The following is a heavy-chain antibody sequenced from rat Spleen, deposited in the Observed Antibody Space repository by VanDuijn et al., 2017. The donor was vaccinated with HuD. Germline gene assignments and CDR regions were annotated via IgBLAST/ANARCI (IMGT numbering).Heavy chain of an antibody. CDR2: ITTSGDNT. CDR3: ATDPDSGVLHFDY. Sequence: EVQLVDSGGGLVRPGRSMKLSCAASGFTFSNYYMAWVRQTPTKGLEWVASITTSGDNTYYRDSVKGRFTISRNNAKSTLYLQMDSLRSADTATYYCATDPDSGVLHFDYWGQGVMVTVSS. J-gene: IGHJ2*01. CDR1: GFTFSNYY. V-gene: IGHV5-25*01. D-gene: IGHD1-1*01.